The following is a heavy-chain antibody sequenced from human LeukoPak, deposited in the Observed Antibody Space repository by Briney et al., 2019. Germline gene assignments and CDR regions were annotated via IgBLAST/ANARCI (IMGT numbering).Heavy chain of an antibody. CDR3: ARDGPGYSSGWYWFDP. D-gene: IGHD6-13*01. V-gene: IGHV3-64*01. CDR2: ISHKGDRT. Sequence: PGGSLRLSCAASGFTFSTYVMHWVRQAPGKGLEYVSTISHKGDRTFYANSVKGRFTISRDNSKNTLYLQMGSLRPEDMAIYYCARDGPGYSSGWYWFDPWGQGTLVTVST. J-gene: IGHJ5*02. CDR1: GFTFSTYV.